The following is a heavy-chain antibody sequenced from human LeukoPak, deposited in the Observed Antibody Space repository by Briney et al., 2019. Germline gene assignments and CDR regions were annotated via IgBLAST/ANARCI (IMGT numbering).Heavy chain of an antibody. CDR1: GFTFSSYE. Sequence: GGSLRLSCAASGFTFSSYEMNWVRQAPGKGLEWVSYISSSGSTIYYADSVKGRFTISRDSSKNTLYLQMNSLRAEDTAVYYCAKDSIRQQLYYFDSWGQGTLVTVSS. V-gene: IGHV3-48*03. D-gene: IGHD6-13*01. CDR3: AKDSIRQQLYYFDS. CDR2: ISSSGSTI. J-gene: IGHJ4*02.